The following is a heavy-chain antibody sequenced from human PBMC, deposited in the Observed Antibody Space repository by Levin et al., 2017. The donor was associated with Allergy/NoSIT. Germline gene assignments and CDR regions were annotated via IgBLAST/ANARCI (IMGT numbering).Heavy chain of an antibody. CDR2: IYYSGST. J-gene: IGHJ4*02. CDR3: ARARRVGDYFDY. CDR1: GGSISSGDYY. D-gene: IGHD3-10*01. Sequence: PSETLSLTCTVSGGSISSGDYYWSWIRQPPGKGLEWIGYIYYSGSTYYNPSLKSRVTISVDTSKNQFSLKLSSVTAADTAVYYCARARRVGDYFDYWGQGTLVTVSS. V-gene: IGHV4-30-4*01.